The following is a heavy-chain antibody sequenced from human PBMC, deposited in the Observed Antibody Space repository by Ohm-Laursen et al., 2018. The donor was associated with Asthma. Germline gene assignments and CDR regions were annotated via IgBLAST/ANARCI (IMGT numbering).Heavy chain of an antibody. J-gene: IGHJ6*02. CDR2: ISYDGSNK. CDR1: GFTFSSYA. V-gene: IGHV3-30-3*01. CDR3: VRDHLVELRGFAMDV. Sequence: SLRLSCAASGFTFSSYAMHWVRQAPGKGLEWVAVISYDGSNKYYADSVKGRFTISRDIAKNTLYLEMNSLRAEDTAVYYCVRDHLVELRGFAMDVWGRGTTVIVSS. D-gene: IGHD1-7*01.